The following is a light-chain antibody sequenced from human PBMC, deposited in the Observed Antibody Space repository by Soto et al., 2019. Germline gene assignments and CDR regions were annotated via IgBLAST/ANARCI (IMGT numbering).Light chain of an antibody. V-gene: IGLV2-14*01. CDR2: DVS. J-gene: IGLJ2*01. CDR1: SSDVGGYNY. CDR3: SSYTSSSTVV. Sequence: QSALTQPASVSGSPGQSITISCTGTSSDVGGYNYVSWYQQHPGKAPKLMIYDVSNRPSGGSNRFSGSKSANTASLTISGLQAEDEADYYCSSYTSSSTVVFGGGTKLTVL.